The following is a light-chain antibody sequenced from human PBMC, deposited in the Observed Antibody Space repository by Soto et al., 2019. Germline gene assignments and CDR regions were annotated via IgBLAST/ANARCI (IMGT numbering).Light chain of an antibody. J-gene: IGKJ4*01. Sequence: EIVLTQSPGTLSLSPGERATLSCMASQSVGRNFLAWYQQKAGQAPRLLIHGASSRATGIPDRFSGSGSGTDFSLTISRLEPEDCAVYYCQQYASSPLTFGGGTKVE. CDR1: QSVGRNF. CDR2: GAS. CDR3: QQYASSPLT. V-gene: IGKV3-20*01.